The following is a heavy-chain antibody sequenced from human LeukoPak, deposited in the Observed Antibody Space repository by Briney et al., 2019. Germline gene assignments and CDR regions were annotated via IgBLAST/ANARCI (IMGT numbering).Heavy chain of an antibody. J-gene: IGHJ5*02. CDR2: IYYAGST. Sequence: SETLSLTCTVSGGSIKSGSYYWGWLRQPPGKGLEWIGHIYYAGSTSYNVSLESRLTVSIDTSKNQFSLKLGSVTAADTAVYHCVRVGAAGWFDPWGQGTLVTVSS. CDR3: VRVGAAGWFDP. V-gene: IGHV4-39*07. D-gene: IGHD6-25*01. CDR1: GGSIKSGSYY.